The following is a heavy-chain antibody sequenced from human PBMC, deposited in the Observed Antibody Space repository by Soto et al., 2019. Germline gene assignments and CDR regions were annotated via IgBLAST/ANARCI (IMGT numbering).Heavy chain of an antibody. D-gene: IGHD1-26*01. J-gene: IGHJ4*02. Sequence: SGGSLRLSCEGSGFTSSNHVMSWVRQAPGKGLEWVSSISGSGGSTYYADSVKGRFTISRDNSKNTLYLQMNSLRVEDTAVYYCAKDLYSGSYYWFDYWGQGTLVTVSS. CDR3: AKDLYSGSYYWFDY. CDR1: GFTSSNHV. V-gene: IGHV3-23*01. CDR2: ISGSGGST.